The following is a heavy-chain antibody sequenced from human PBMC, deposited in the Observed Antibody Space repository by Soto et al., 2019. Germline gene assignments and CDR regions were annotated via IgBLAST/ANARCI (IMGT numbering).Heavy chain of an antibody. V-gene: IGHV1-69*13. CDR3: ARXRIQLWTNDDYYICMDV. CDR2: IIPIFGTA. CDR1: GGTFSSSA. J-gene: IGHJ6*02. Sequence: TVKVSCKASGGTFSSSAISWVRQAPGQGLEWMGGIIPIFGTANFAQKFQGRVTITADESTSTAYMELSSLRSEDTAVYDCARXRIQLWTNDDYYICMDVLGQGTTGSGSS. D-gene: IGHD5-18*01.